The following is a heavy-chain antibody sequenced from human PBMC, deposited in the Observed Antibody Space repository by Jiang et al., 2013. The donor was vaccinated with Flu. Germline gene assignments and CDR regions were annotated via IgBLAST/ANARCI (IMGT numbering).Heavy chain of an antibody. CDR2: IVPNSGGT. CDR1: GGSFRSFS. D-gene: IGHD6-13*01. Sequence: GAEVKKPGSSVKVSCKASGGSFRSFSITWLRQVPGQGLEWMGSIVPNSGGTNYAQKFQGWVTMTRDTSISTAYMELSRLRSDDTAVYYCAREGWSSSWYGGPNYFDYWGQGTLVTVSS. J-gene: IGHJ4*02. V-gene: IGHV1-2*04. CDR3: AREGWSSSWYGGPNYFDY.